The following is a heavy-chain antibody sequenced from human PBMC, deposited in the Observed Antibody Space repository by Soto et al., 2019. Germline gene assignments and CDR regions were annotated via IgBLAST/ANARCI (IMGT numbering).Heavy chain of an antibody. CDR2: IIPIFGTA. Sequence: QVQLVQSGAEVKRPGSSVKVSCKASGGTFSNYAISWVRQAPGQGLEWMGGIIPIFGTANYAQKFQGRVTITADESTSTAYMELSSLRSEDTAVYYCARGHVDGTTYYYGLDVWGQGTTVTISS. CDR3: ARGHVDGTTYYYGLDV. CDR1: GGTFSNYA. J-gene: IGHJ6*02. D-gene: IGHD1-7*01. V-gene: IGHV1-69*01.